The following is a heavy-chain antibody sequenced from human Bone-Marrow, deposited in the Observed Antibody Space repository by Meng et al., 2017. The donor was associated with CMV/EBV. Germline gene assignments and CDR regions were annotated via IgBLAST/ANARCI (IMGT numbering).Heavy chain of an antibody. Sequence: SETLSLTCTVSGGSISSYYWSWIRQPPGKGLEWIGYIYYSGSPNYNPSLKSRVTISVDTSKNQFSLKLSSVTAADTAVFYRARDDTRVRGGGGLDYWGQGTLVTVSS. CDR2: IYYSGSP. J-gene: IGHJ4*02. CDR1: GGSISSYY. D-gene: IGHD3-10*01. CDR3: ARDDTRVRGGGGLDY. V-gene: IGHV4-59*01.